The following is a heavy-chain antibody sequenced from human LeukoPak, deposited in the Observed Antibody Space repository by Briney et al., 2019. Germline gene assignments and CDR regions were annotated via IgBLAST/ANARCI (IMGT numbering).Heavy chain of an antibody. Sequence: GGSLRLSCAASGFTFSSYAMSWVRQAPGKGLEWVSAISGSGGSAYYADSVKGRFTISRDNSKNTLYLQMNSLRAEDTAVYYCAKGRGFMVRGAIIDYWGQGTLVTVSS. CDR3: AKGRGFMVRGAIIDY. CDR1: GFTFSSYA. V-gene: IGHV3-23*01. CDR2: ISGSGGSA. J-gene: IGHJ4*02. D-gene: IGHD3-10*01.